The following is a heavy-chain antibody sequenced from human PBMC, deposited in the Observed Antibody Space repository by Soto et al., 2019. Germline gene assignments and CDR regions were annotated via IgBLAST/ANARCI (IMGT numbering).Heavy chain of an antibody. CDR1: GFTFSSYG. CDR2: IWYDGSNK. V-gene: IGHV3-33*08. D-gene: IGHD6-6*01. CDR3: ARGAYSSSSPDDAFDI. Sequence: GGSLRLSCAASGFTFSSYGMHWVRQAPGKGLEWVAVIWYDGSNKYYADSVKGRFTISRDNSKNTLYLQMNSLRAEDTAVYYCARGAYSSSSPDDAFDIWGQGTMVTVSS. J-gene: IGHJ3*02.